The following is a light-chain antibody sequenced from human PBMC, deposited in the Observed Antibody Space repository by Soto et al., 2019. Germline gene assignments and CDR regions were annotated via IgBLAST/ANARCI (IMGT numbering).Light chain of an antibody. V-gene: IGLV2-14*01. CDR2: EVT. Sequence: QSVLTQPASVSGSPGQSITISCTGTSSDVGGYNYVSWYQQHPGRAPKLMIYEVTNRPSGVSDRFSGSKSGNTASLTISGLQAEDEADYYCNSYTYRSTLVFGGGTKVTVL. CDR3: NSYTYRSTLV. CDR1: SSDVGGYNY. J-gene: IGLJ2*01.